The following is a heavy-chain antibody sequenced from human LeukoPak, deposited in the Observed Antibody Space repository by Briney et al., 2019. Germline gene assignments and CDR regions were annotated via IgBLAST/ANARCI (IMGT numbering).Heavy chain of an antibody. CDR3: ARDGHYSYGAEGAFDI. V-gene: IGHV1-69*04. CDR1: GGTFSSYA. Sequence: SVKVSCKASGGTFSSYAISWVRQAPGQGLEWMGRIIPILGIANYAQKFQGRVTITADKSTSTAYMELSSLRSEDTAVYYCARDGHYSYGAEGAFDIWGQGTMVTVSS. J-gene: IGHJ3*02. CDR2: IIPILGIA. D-gene: IGHD5-18*01.